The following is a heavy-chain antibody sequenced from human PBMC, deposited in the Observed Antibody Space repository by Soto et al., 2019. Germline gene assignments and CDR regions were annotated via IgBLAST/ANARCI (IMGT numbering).Heavy chain of an antibody. D-gene: IGHD3-10*01. V-gene: IGHV4-30-4*01. Sequence: QVQLQESGPGLVKPSQTLSLTCTVSGGSISSGDYYWSWIRQPPGKGLEWIGYIYYSGSTYYNPSLKSRVTISVDTSKNHFSLKLSSVTAADTAVYYCARGGSKGGVPFDYWGQGTLVTVSS. J-gene: IGHJ4*02. CDR1: GGSISSGDYY. CDR2: IYYSGST. CDR3: ARGGSKGGVPFDY.